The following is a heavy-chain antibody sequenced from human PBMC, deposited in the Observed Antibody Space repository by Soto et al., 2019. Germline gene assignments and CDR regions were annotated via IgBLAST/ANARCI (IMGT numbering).Heavy chain of an antibody. J-gene: IGHJ5*02. CDR3: ARVIWSGHLTSDL. CDR1: GFTFSSYW. V-gene: IGHV3-7*01. CDR2: IKQDGSAK. D-gene: IGHD3-3*01. Sequence: EVQLVESGGGLVQPGGSLRLSCAGSGFTFSSYWMSWVRQTPDKGLEWVAKIKQDGSAKSYVDSVKGRFTISRDNAKNSLYLQMNSLRDEDTAVYYCARVIWSGHLTSDLWGQGTLVTVSS.